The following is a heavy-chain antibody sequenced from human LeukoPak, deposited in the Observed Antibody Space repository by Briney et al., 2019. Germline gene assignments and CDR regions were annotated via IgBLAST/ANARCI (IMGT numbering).Heavy chain of an antibody. J-gene: IGHJ4*02. CDR2: IYYSGST. CDR1: GGSISSYY. CDR3: ASLGVYFDY. V-gene: IGHV4-59*12. D-gene: IGHD3-3*01. Sequence: SETLSLTCTVSGGSISSYYWSWIRQPPGKGLEWIGYIYYSGSTNYNPSLKSRVTISVDTSKNQFSLKLSSVIAADTAVYYCASLGVYFDYWGQGTLVTVSS.